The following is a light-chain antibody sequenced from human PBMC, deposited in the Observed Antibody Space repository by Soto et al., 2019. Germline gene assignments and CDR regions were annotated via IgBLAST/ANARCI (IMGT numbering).Light chain of an antibody. J-gene: IGKJ1*01. CDR2: DAS. CDR3: LQYSSHSWT. Sequence: DIQMTQSPSSLSPSVGDRVTITCRASRSISDWLAWYQQKPGKAPELLIFDASNLKSGVSSRFRGSGSGTEFTLTISRLQPDDVATYYCLQYSSHSWTLGQGTNVDIK. V-gene: IGKV1-5*01. CDR1: RSISDW.